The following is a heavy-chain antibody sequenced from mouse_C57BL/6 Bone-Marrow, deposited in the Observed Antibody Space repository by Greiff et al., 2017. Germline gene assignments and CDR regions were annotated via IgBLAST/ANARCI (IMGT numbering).Heavy chain of an antibody. CDR2: INPSNGGT. CDR1: GYTFTSYW. D-gene: IGHD2-5*01. V-gene: IGHV1-53*01. Sequence: QVQLQQPGTELVKPGASVKLSCTASGYTFTSYWMHWVKQRPGQGLEWIGNINPSNGGTNYNEKFKSKATLTVDKSSSTAYMQLSSLTSEDSAVYYCAREAYSNYAYYFDYWGQGTTLTVAA. J-gene: IGHJ2*01. CDR3: AREAYSNYAYYFDY.